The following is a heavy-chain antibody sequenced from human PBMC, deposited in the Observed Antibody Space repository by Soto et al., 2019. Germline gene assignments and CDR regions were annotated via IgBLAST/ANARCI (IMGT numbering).Heavy chain of an antibody. Sequence: QVQLVQSGAEVKKPGSSVKVSCKASGGTFSSYAISWVRQAPGQGLEWMGGIIPIFGTANYAQKFQGRVTITADESTSTAYMELSSLRSEDTAVYYCARRAHLNDYGDYGLWFDPWGQGTLVTVSS. CDR2: IIPIFGTA. V-gene: IGHV1-69*01. CDR3: ARRAHLNDYGDYGLWFDP. J-gene: IGHJ5*02. D-gene: IGHD4-17*01. CDR1: GGTFSSYA.